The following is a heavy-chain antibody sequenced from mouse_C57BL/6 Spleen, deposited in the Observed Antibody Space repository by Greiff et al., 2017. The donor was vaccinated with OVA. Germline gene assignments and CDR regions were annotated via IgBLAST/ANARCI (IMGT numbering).Heavy chain of an antibody. CDR1: GFTFTDYY. V-gene: IGHV7-3*01. CDR2: IRNKANGYTT. CDR3: ARLTGNAMDY. Sequence: EVKLMESGGGLVQPGGSLSLSCAASGFTFTDYYMSWVRQPPGKALEWLGFIRNKANGYTTEYSASVKGRFTISRDNSQSILYLQINALRAEDSATFYCARLTGNAMDYWGQGTSVTVSS. D-gene: IGHD4-1*01. J-gene: IGHJ4*01.